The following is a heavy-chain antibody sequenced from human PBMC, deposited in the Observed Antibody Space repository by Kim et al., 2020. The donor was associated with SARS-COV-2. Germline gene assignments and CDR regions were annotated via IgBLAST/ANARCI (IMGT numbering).Heavy chain of an antibody. J-gene: IGHJ6*02. CDR3: ARDTGVGYDYVWGSYRPPPHYGMDV. CDR2: IWYDGSNK. Sequence: GGSLRLSCAASGFTFSSYGMHWVRQAPGKGLEWVAVIWYDGSNKYYADSVKGRFTISRDNSKNTLYLQMNSLRAEDTAVYYCARDTGVGYDYVWGSYRPPPHYGMDVWGQGTTVTVSS. CDR1: GFTFSSYG. D-gene: IGHD3-16*02. V-gene: IGHV3-33*08.